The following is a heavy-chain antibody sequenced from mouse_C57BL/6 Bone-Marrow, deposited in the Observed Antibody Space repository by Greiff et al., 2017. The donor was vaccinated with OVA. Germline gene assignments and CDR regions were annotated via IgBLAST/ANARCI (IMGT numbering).Heavy chain of an antibody. CDR2: ILPGSGST. V-gene: IGHV1-9*01. CDR1: GYTITGYW. D-gene: IGHD2-3*01. J-gene: IGHJ4*01. Sequence: QVQLQQSGAELMKPGASVKLSCKATGYTITGYWIEWVKQRPGHGLEWIGEILPGSGSTNYNEKFKGKATFTADTYSNTAYMQLSSLTTEDSAIYYCAKGGWLPYYYAMDYWGQGTPVTVSS. CDR3: AKGGWLPYYYAMDY.